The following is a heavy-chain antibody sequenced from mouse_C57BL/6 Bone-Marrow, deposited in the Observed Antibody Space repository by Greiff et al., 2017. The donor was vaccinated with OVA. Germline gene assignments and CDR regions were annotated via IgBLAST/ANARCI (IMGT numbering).Heavy chain of an antibody. CDR1: GFSLTSYG. Sequence: VKLMESGPGLVQPSQSLSITCTVSGFSLTSYGVHWVRQSPGKGLEWLGVIWSGGSTDYNAAFISRLSISKDNSKSQVFFKMNSLQADDTAIYYCASDGYYEAWYAYWGQGTLVTVSA. V-gene: IGHV2-2*01. CDR2: IWSGGST. CDR3: ASDGYYEAWYAY. J-gene: IGHJ3*01. D-gene: IGHD2-3*01.